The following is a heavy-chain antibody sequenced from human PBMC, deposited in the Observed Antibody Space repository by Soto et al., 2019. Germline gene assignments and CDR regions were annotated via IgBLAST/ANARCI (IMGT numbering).Heavy chain of an antibody. V-gene: IGHV4-59*01. Sequence: SETLSLTCTVSGGSISSYYWSWIRQPPGKGLEWIGYIYYSGSTNYNPSLKSRVTISVDTSKNQFSLKLSSVTAADTAVYYCARDPLWFGESSRWNWFDPWGQGTLVTVSS. D-gene: IGHD3-10*01. J-gene: IGHJ5*02. CDR3: ARDPLWFGESSRWNWFDP. CDR2: IYYSGST. CDR1: GGSISSYY.